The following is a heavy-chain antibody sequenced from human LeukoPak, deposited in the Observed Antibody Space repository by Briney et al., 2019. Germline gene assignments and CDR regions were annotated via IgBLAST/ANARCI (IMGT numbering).Heavy chain of an antibody. D-gene: IGHD3-22*01. J-gene: IGHJ4*02. Sequence: GGSLRLSCTVSGFTVSSNSMSWVRQAPGKGLEWVSFIYSGSTHYSDSVKGRFTISRDNSKNTLYLQMNSLRAEDTAVYYCARAYFDSSGYYYVYFDYWGQGTPVIVSS. CDR3: ARAYFDSSGYYYVYFDY. V-gene: IGHV3-53*01. CDR2: IYSGST. CDR1: GFTVSSNS.